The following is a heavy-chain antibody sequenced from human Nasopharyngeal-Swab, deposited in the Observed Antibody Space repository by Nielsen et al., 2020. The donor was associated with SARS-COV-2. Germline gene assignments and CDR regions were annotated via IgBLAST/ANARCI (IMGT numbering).Heavy chain of an antibody. CDR1: GFTFSTYA. J-gene: IGHJ3*02. D-gene: IGHD6-19*01. CDR3: AREAQWPSNAFDI. Sequence: GGSLRLSCAASGFTFSTYAMTWVRQAPGKGLEWVAVIWYDGSNKYYADSVKGRFTISRDNSKNTLYLQMNSLRAEDTAVYYCAREAQWPSNAFDIWGQGTMVTVSS. V-gene: IGHV3-33*08. CDR2: IWYDGSNK.